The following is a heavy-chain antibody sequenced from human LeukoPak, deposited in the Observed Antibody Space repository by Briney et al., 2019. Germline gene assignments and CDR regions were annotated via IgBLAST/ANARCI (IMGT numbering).Heavy chain of an antibody. D-gene: IGHD3-10*01. Sequence: SETLSLTCTVSGGSISSYYWSWIRQPPGKGREWIGYIYHSGSTNYNPSLKSRVTISADTSKNQFSLKLSSVTAADTAVYYCARTHYYGSGSQYYFDYWGQGTLVTVSS. CDR2: IYHSGST. CDR3: ARTHYYGSGSQYYFDY. CDR1: GGSISSYY. J-gene: IGHJ4*02. V-gene: IGHV4-59*08.